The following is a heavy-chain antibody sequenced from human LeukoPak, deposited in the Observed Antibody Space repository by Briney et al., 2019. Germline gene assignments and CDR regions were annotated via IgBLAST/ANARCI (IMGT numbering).Heavy chain of an antibody. CDR3: ARGQGDNYYPRPGFDY. Sequence: GGSLRLSCVVSGFSLSNYAMSWVRQAPGKGLEWVSYISERGGSTTYADSVKGRFTISRDNSKNTLYLQMNSLRAEDTAVYYCARGQGDNYYPRPGFDYWGQGTLVTVSS. CDR1: GFSLSNYA. CDR2: ISERGGST. V-gene: IGHV3-23*01. D-gene: IGHD3-10*01. J-gene: IGHJ4*02.